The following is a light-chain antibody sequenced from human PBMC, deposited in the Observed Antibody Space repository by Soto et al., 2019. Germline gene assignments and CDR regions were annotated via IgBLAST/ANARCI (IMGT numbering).Light chain of an antibody. CDR1: QSITPSY. J-gene: IGKJ3*01. Sequence: EIVLTQSPGTLSLSPGERATLSCRASQSITPSYLAWYQQKPGQAPRLVIYGTFTRATGIPDRFSGSGSGTDFTLTISGLEPEDFAVYYCQQYCNPPRAFGPGTKVEIK. CDR3: QQYCNPPRA. V-gene: IGKV3-20*01. CDR2: GTF.